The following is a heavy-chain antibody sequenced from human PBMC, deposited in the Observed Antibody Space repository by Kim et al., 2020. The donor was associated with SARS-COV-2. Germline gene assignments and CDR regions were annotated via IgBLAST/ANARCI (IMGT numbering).Heavy chain of an antibody. Sequence: GSLRLSCAASGFTFSLYSMNWVRQAPGKGLEWVSFISDDGADKSYADSVQGRFTISRDNPTNTLYLQMNSLTPEDTALYYCARRYSRVWPYTFDVWGQGTMVTVSS. V-gene: IGHV3-30-3*01. D-gene: IGHD5-12*01. CDR1: GFTFSLYS. CDR3: ARRYSRVWPYTFDV. CDR2: ISDDGADK. J-gene: IGHJ3*01.